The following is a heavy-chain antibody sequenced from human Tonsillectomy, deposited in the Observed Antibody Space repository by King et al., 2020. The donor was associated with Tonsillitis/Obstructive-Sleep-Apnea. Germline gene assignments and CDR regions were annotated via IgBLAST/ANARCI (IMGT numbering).Heavy chain of an antibody. CDR1: GGTFSSYA. D-gene: IGHD6-19*01. CDR3: ARLGGIAVAGTKAFDI. V-gene: IGHV1-69*01. CDR2: IIPIFGTA. J-gene: IGHJ3*02. Sequence: QLVQSGAEVKKPGSSVKVSCKASGGTFSSYAISWVRKAPGQGLEWMGGIIPIFGTANYAQKFQGRVTITADESTSTAYMELSSLRSEDTAVYYCARLGGIAVAGTKAFDIWGQGTMVTVSS.